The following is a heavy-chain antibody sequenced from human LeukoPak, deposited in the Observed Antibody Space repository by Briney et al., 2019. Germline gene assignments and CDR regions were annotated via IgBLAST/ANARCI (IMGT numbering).Heavy chain of an antibody. Sequence: SVKVSCKASGGTFSSYAISWVRQAPGQGLEWMGGIIPIFGTANYAQKFQGRVTITADESTSTAYMELSSLRSEDTAVYYCASGGTYYDFRSGTKFDYWGQGTLVTVSS. J-gene: IGHJ4*02. CDR1: GGTFSSYA. CDR3: ASGGTYYDFRSGTKFDY. CDR2: IIPIFGTA. D-gene: IGHD3-3*01. V-gene: IGHV1-69*13.